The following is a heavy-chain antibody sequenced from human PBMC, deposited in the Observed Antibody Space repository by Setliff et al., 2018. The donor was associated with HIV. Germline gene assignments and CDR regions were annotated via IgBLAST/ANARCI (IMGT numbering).Heavy chain of an antibody. V-gene: IGHV4-39*01. CDR2: IQQSGST. CDR3: ARQFDFWSVGFDF. D-gene: IGHD3-3*01. Sequence: PSETLSLTCTVSGGPISGSSYFWGWIRQPPGKGLEWIGNIQQSGSTYYNPSLKSRVTISVDTSKNQLSLKLDSVTAADTAVYYCARQFDFWSVGFDFWGPGTLVTVSS. CDR1: GGPISGSSYF. J-gene: IGHJ4*02.